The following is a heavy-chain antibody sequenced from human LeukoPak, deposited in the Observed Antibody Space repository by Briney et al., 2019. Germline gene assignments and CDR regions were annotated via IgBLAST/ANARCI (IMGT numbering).Heavy chain of an antibody. V-gene: IGHV1-3*01. J-gene: IGHJ4*02. CDR1: GYTFTSYA. CDR2: INAGNGNT. D-gene: IGHD4-17*01. CDR3: ARDPAGGDYASDFDY. Sequence: GGSLRLSCAASGYTFTSYAMHWVRQAPGQRLEWMGWINAGNGNTKYSQKFQGRVTITRDTSASTAYMELSSLRSEDTAVYYCARDPAGGDYASDFDYWGQGTLVTVSS.